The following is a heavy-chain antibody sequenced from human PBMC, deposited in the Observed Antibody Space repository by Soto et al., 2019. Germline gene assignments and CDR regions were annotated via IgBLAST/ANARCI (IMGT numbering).Heavy chain of an antibody. CDR1: GGSVSSGSNY. CDR2: IYYSGST. J-gene: IGHJ3*02. CDR3: ARPDCSGGSCYPLAFDI. D-gene: IGHD2-15*01. Sequence: PSETLSLTCTVSGGSVSSGSNYWNWIRQPPGKGLEWIGYIYYSGSTNYNPSLKSRVTISVDTSKNQFSLKLSSVTAADTAMYYCARPDCSGGSCYPLAFDIWGQGTMVTVSS. V-gene: IGHV4-61*01.